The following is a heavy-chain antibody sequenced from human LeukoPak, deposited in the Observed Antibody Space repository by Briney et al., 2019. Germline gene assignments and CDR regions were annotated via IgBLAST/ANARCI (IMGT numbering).Heavy chain of an antibody. J-gene: IGHJ6*02. D-gene: IGHD4-17*01. CDR2: IASDGSST. CDR3: AGSTVTYYYGMDV. Sequence: GGSLRLSCAASGFTFSSYWMNWVRQAPGKGLAWVSRIASDGSSTTCADSVKGRFSISRDNSKNTLYLQMNSLRAEDTVVYYCAGSTVTYYYGMDVWGQGTTVTVSS. V-gene: IGHV3-74*01. CDR1: GFTFSSYW.